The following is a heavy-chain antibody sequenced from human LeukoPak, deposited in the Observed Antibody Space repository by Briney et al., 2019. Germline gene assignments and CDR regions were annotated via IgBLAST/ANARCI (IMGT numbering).Heavy chain of an antibody. D-gene: IGHD6-6*01. CDR2: ISGSGTST. Sequence: GVSLRLSCAASGFTFSTYEMNWVRQAPGKGLEWVSYISGSGTSTYYADSVKGRFTISRDNAKNSLYLQMNSLRAEDTAVYYCERWTRIISSSLWYFDLWGRGNLVTVSS. V-gene: IGHV3-48*03. CDR1: GFTFSTYE. J-gene: IGHJ2*01. CDR3: ERWTRIISSSLWYFDL.